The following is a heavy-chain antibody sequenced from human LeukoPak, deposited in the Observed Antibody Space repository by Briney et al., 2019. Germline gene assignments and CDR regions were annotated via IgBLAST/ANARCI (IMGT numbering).Heavy chain of an antibody. Sequence: LETLSLTCTVSGGSISSSSYYWGWIRQPPGKGLEWIGSIYYSGSTYYNPSLKSRVTISVDTSKNQFSLKLSSVTAADTAVYYCARVNTMVRGVIITVRVFDYWGQGTLVTVSS. CDR3: ARVNTMVRGVIITVRVFDY. CDR1: GGSISSSSYY. D-gene: IGHD3-10*01. J-gene: IGHJ4*02. CDR2: IYYSGST. V-gene: IGHV4-39*07.